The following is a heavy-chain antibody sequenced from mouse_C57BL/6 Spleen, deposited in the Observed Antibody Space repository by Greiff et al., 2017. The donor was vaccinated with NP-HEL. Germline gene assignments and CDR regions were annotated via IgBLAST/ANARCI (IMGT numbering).Heavy chain of an antibody. CDR1: GYAFSSSW. J-gene: IGHJ1*03. D-gene: IGHD4-1*01. CDR3: AREKLGRWYFDV. V-gene: IGHV1-82*01. Sequence: QVQLQQSGPELVKPGASVKISCKASGYAFSSSWMNWVKQRPGKGLEWIGRIYPGDGDTNYNGKFKGKATLTADKSSSTAYMQLISLTSEDSAVYFCAREKLGRWYFDVWGTGTTVTVSS. CDR2: IYPGDGDT.